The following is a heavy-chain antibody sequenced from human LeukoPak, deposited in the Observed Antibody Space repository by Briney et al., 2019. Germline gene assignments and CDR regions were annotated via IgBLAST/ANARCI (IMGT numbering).Heavy chain of an antibody. CDR1: GGTFISYA. CDR2: IIPIFGTA. J-gene: IGHJ4*02. D-gene: IGHD3-22*01. Sequence: ASVKVSCKASGGTFISYAISWVGQAPGQGLEWMGGIIPIFGTANYAQKFQGRVRITKDESTSTDYMEVSSRRYEDTAVYYCARDSSGYYYGYFDYWGQGTLVTVSS. V-gene: IGHV1-69*05. CDR3: ARDSSGYYYGYFDY.